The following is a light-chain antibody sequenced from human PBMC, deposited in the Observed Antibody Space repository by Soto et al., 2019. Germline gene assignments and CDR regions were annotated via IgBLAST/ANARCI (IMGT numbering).Light chain of an antibody. CDR2: EVS. J-gene: IGLJ1*01. Sequence: QSVLTQPASVSGSPGQSITISCTGTSSDVGGYNYVSWYQHHPGKAPKLMIFEVSNRPSGVSNRFSGSKSGNTSSLTISGLQAEDEADSYCTTYTSTSTHVFGTGTKLTVL. CDR3: TTYTSTSTHV. CDR1: SSDVGGYNY. V-gene: IGLV2-14*01.